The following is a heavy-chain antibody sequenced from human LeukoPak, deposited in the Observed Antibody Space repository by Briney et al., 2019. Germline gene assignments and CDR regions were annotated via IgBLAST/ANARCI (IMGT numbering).Heavy chain of an antibody. CDR3: ARGVTTVTQGGRHVDY. CDR2: MNPNSGNT. V-gene: IGHV1-8*01. CDR1: GYTFTSYD. D-gene: IGHD4-17*01. J-gene: IGHJ4*02. Sequence: ASVKVSCKASGYTFTSYDINWVRQATGQGLEWMGWMNPNSGNTGYAQKFQGRVTMTRNTSISTAYMELSSLRSKDTAVYYCARGVTTVTQGGRHVDYWGQGTLVTVSS.